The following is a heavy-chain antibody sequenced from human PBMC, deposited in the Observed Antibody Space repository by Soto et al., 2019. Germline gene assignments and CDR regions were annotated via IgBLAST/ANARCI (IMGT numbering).Heavy chain of an antibody. D-gene: IGHD1-26*01. J-gene: IGHJ6*02. CDR2: IWYDGSNK. CDR3: ARDRVVGATSDYYYGMDV. V-gene: IGHV3-33*01. CDR1: GFTFSSYG. Sequence: QVQLVESGGGVVQPGRSLRLSCAASGFTFSSYGMHWVRQAPGKGLEWVAVIWYDGSNKYYADSVKGRFTISRDNSKNTLYLQMNSLRAEDTAVYYCARDRVVGATSDYYYGMDVWGQGTTVTVSS.